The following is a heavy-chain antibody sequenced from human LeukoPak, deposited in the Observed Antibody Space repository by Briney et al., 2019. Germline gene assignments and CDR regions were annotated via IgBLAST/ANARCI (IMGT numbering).Heavy chain of an antibody. J-gene: IGHJ5*02. CDR3: ARDSREVLLWFGEFSP. CDR1: GYTFTSYG. D-gene: IGHD3-10*01. CDR2: INPSGGST. V-gene: IGHV1-18*01. Sequence: ASEKVSCKASGYTFTSYGISWVRQAPGQGLEWMGIINPSGGSTSYAQKFQGRATMTTDTSTSTAYMELRSLRSDDTAVYYCARDSREVLLWFGEFSPWGQGTLVTVSS.